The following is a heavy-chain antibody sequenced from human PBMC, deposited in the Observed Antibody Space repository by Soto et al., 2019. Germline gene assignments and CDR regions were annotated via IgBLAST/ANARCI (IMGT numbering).Heavy chain of an antibody. Sequence: ASVKVSCKASGYTFTGYYMHWVRQAPGQGLEWMGWINPNSGGTNYAQKFQGRVTMTRDTSISTAYMELSRLRSDDTAVYYCARGDYYDSSGYTQDFDYWGQGTLVTVSS. V-gene: IGHV1-2*02. D-gene: IGHD3-22*01. CDR3: ARGDYYDSSGYTQDFDY. J-gene: IGHJ4*02. CDR1: GYTFTGYY. CDR2: INPNSGGT.